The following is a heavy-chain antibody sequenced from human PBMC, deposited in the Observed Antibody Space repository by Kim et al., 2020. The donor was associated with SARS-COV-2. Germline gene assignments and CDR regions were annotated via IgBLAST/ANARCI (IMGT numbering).Heavy chain of an antibody. Sequence: GGSLRLSCAASGFTFSNAWMSWVRQAPGKGLEWVGRIKSKTDGGTTDYAAPVKGRFTISRDDSKNTLYLQMNSLKTEDTAVYYCTTEESARYSGSGWYASFYYYYGMDVWGQGTTVTVSS. J-gene: IGHJ6*02. D-gene: IGHD6-19*01. V-gene: IGHV3-15*01. CDR2: IKSKTDGGTT. CDR3: TTEESARYSGSGWYASFYYYYGMDV. CDR1: GFTFSNAW.